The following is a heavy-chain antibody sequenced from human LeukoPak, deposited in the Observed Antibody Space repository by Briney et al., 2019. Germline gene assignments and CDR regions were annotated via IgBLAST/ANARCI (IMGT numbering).Heavy chain of an antibody. CDR3: ARGLGKYSSVYYYYYGMDV. CDR1: GGSLSGYY. D-gene: IGHD6-25*01. Sequence: SETLSLTCAVYGGSLSGYYWNWIRQPPGKGLEWIGEINHSGSTNYNASLKSRVTISVDTSKNQFSLKLSSVTAADTAVYYCARGLGKYSSVYYYYYGMDVWGKGTTVTVSS. V-gene: IGHV4-34*01. J-gene: IGHJ6*04. CDR2: INHSGST.